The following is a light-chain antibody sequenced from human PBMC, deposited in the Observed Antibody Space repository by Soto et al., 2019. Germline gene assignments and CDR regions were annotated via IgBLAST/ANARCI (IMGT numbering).Light chain of an antibody. J-gene: IGKJ1*01. CDR2: LGS. CDR3: MQALQTPRT. Sequence: DIVMTQSPLSLPVTPGEPASISCRSSQSLLHSNGYNYLDWYLQKPGQSPQLLIYLGSNRASGGRDRVSGSGLGTDFTLKISRVEAEDVGVYYCMQALQTPRTFGQGTKVEIK. V-gene: IGKV2-28*01. CDR1: QSLLHSNGYNY.